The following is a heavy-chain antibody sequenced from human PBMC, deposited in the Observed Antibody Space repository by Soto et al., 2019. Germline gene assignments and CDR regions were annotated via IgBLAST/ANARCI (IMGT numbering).Heavy chain of an antibody. J-gene: IGHJ5*02. CDR3: ARGDYDSSGYLEGDWFDP. CDR1: GGSISSYY. V-gene: IGHV4-59*01. D-gene: IGHD3-22*01. Sequence: PSETLSLTCTVSGGSISSYYWSWIRQPPGKGLELIGYIYYSGSTNYNPSLKSRVTISVDTSKNQFSLKLSSVTAADTAVYYCARGDYDSSGYLEGDWFDPWGQGTLVTVSS. CDR2: IYYSGST.